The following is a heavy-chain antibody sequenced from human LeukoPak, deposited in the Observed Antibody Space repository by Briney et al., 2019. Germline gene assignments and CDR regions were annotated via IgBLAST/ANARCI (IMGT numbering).Heavy chain of an antibody. CDR1: GYTFTTFG. CDR2: ISTSSGDT. J-gene: IGHJ5*01. V-gene: IGHV1-18*01. D-gene: IGHD3-10*01. CDR3: ARTFYYDSGSYYLGWFDP. Sequence: ASVKVSCKASGYTFTTFGISWVRQAPGQGLEWMGWISTSSGDTKYAQKLQGRITMTTDTSTSTAYMELRSLRSDDTAVYYCARTFYYDSGSYYLGWFDPLGQGTLVTVSS.